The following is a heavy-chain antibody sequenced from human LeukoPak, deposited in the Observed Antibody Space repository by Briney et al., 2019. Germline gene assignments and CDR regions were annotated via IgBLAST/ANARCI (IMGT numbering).Heavy chain of an antibody. CDR1: GFIFNNYA. J-gene: IGHJ4*02. CDR3: AKDNRRHYTSGPNPDSLH. Sequence: GGSLRLSCAGSGFIFNNYAMHWVRQPPGKGLERVSGISWNSGSIDYADSVKGRFTISRDNAKNSLYLQMNSLRVEDTAFYYCAKDNRRHYTSGPNPDSLHWGQGALVTVSS. D-gene: IGHD6-19*01. V-gene: IGHV3-9*01. CDR2: ISWNSGSI.